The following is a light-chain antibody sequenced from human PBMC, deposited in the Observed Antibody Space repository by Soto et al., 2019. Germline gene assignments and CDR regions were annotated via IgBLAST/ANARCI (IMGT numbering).Light chain of an antibody. V-gene: IGLV3-1*01. CDR2: QDN. CDR1: KLGDKY. Sequence: SSDLTQPPSVSVSPGQTASITCSGDKLGDKYACWYQQKPGQSPVLVIYQDNKRPSGIPERFSGSNSGNTATLTISGTQALDEADYYCQAWDSSTVVFGGGTKLTVL. J-gene: IGLJ2*01. CDR3: QAWDSSTVV.